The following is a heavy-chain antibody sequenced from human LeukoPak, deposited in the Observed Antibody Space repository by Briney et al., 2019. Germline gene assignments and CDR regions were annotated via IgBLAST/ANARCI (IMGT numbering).Heavy chain of an antibody. V-gene: IGHV4-39*01. J-gene: IGHJ3*02. Sequence: SQTLSLTCTVSGGSISSGDYYWAWIRQPPGKGLEWIASIYYSGTTFYNPSLKSRVTISVDTSKNQFSLNLNSVTAADTAVYYCARQGCVTTSCFFKRAFDIWGQGTMVTVSS. CDR2: IYYSGTT. CDR3: ARQGCVTTSCFFKRAFDI. D-gene: IGHD2-2*01. CDR1: GGSISSGDYY.